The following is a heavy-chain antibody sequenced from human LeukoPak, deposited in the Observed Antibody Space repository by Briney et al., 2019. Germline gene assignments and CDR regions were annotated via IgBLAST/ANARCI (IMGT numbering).Heavy chain of an antibody. J-gene: IGHJ4*02. Sequence: SETLSLTCAVYGGSFSGYYWSWIRQPPGKGLEWIGEINHSGSTNYNPSLKSRVTISVDTSKNQFSLKLSSVTAADTAVYYCANYNWNDSNDYWGQGTLVTVSS. D-gene: IGHD1-20*01. V-gene: IGHV4-34*01. CDR2: INHSGST. CDR3: ANYNWNDSNDY. CDR1: GGSFSGYY.